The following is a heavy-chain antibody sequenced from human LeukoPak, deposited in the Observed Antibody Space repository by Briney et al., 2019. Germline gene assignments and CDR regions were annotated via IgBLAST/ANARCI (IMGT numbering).Heavy chain of an antibody. Sequence: GGSLRLSCAASGFTFRNYGMEWVRQAPGKGLEWVSAISGSGGSTYYADSVKGRFTISRDNSKNTLYLQMNSLRAEDTAVYYCAKNMVRGVIITDYYYYGMDVWGQGTTVTVSS. CDR2: ISGSGGST. V-gene: IGHV3-23*01. D-gene: IGHD3-10*01. CDR1: GFTFRNYG. J-gene: IGHJ6*02. CDR3: AKNMVRGVIITDYYYYGMDV.